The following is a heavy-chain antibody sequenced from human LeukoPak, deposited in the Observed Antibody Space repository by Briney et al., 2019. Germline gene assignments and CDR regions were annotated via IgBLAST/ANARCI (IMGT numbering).Heavy chain of an antibody. D-gene: IGHD6-25*01. V-gene: IGHV3-11*04. CDR2: ISSSGSTI. CDR1: GFAFSDYY. CDR3: ARFAAGGSYYYYMDV. Sequence: GGSLRLSCAASGFAFSDYYMSWIRQAPGKGLEWVSYISSSGSTIYYADSVKGRFTISRDNAKNSLYLQMNSLRADDTAVYYCARFAAGGSYYYYMDVWGKGTTVTVSS. J-gene: IGHJ6*03.